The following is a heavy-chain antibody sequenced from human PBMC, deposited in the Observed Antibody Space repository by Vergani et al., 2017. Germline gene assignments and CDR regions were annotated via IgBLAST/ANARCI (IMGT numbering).Heavy chain of an antibody. CDR2: IHFDGTKT. CDR3: ARPGARGPFDS. D-gene: IGHD3-10*01. CDR1: GFSISTYG. J-gene: IGHJ4*02. V-gene: IGHV3-30*02. Sequence: VHLLESGGGLVQSGGSLRLSCTASGFSISTYGMHWVRQAPGKGLEWVAFIHFDGTKTDYADSVKGRFTLSRDNSKNTLYLQMNRLRSQDAALYYCARPGARGPFDSWGQGTHVSVSS.